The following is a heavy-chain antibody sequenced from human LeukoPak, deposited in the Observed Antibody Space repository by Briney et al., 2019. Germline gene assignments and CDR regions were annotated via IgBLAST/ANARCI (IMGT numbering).Heavy chain of an antibody. Sequence: ASVKVSCTASGYIFTSYYMHWVRQAPGQGLEWMGIINPSGGSTSYAQMFQGRVTMTRDTSTSTVYMELSSLRSEDTAVYYCAAGTRDSGSYFDYWGQGTLVTVSS. CDR3: AAGTRDSGSYFDY. J-gene: IGHJ4*02. CDR2: INPSGGST. CDR1: GYIFTSYY. D-gene: IGHD1-26*01. V-gene: IGHV1-46*01.